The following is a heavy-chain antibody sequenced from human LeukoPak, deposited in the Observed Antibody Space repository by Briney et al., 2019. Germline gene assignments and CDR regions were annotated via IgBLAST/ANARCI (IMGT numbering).Heavy chain of an antibody. D-gene: IGHD2-15*01. V-gene: IGHV3-11*01. CDR3: ARDGGSAVSYYFDY. J-gene: IGHJ4*02. CDR1: GFTFSDYY. CDR2: ITSGGTTI. Sequence: GSLRLSCAASGFTFSDYYMSWVRQAPGKGLEWISHITSGGTTIYYADSVKGRFTISRDNAKKSLYLEMNSLRVEDTAVYYCARDGGSAVSYYFDYWGQGALVTVTS.